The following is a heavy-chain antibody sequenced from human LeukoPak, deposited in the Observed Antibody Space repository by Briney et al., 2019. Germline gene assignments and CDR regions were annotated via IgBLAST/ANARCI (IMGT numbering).Heavy chain of an antibody. V-gene: IGHV3-21*06. Sequence: GGSLRLSCAPSGFTFSGYTMDWVRQAPGKGLEWVSSISSTSNYIYYVDSVKGRFTISRDNARNSLYLQMNSLRVEDTAVYYCARGFDQYSSGWCSYWGQGTLVTVSS. CDR2: ISSTSNYI. D-gene: IGHD6-19*01. J-gene: IGHJ4*02. CDR1: GFTFSGYT. CDR3: ARGFDQYSSGWCSY.